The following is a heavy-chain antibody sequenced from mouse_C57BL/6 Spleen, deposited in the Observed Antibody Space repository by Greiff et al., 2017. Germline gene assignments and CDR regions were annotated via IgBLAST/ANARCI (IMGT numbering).Heavy chain of an antibody. Sequence: EVQLVESGGGLVKPGGSLTLSCAASGFTFSSYTMSWVRQTPEKRLEWVATISGGGGNTYYPDSVKGRFTISRDNAKNTLYLQMSSLRSEDTALYYCARHAITPVVGPGFAYWGQETLVTVSA. V-gene: IGHV5-9*01. CDR1: GFTFSSYT. D-gene: IGHD1-1*01. J-gene: IGHJ3*01. CDR2: ISGGGGNT. CDR3: ARHAITPVVGPGFAY.